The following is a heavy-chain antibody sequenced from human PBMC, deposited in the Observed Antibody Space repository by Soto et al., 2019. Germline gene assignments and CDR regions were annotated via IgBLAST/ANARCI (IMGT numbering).Heavy chain of an antibody. J-gene: IGHJ5*01. CDR2: IYKSTTT. CDR3: ARGRYCLNGRCFPNWFDS. CDR1: GDSISTVDYF. D-gene: IGHD2-15*01. V-gene: IGHV4-30-4*01. Sequence: PSETLSLTCSVSGDSISTVDYFWAWIRQPPGQALEYIGYIYKSTTTYYNPSFESRVAISLDTSKSQFSLTVTSVTAADTAVYFCARGRYCLNGRCFPNWFDSCGQGTLVTVSS.